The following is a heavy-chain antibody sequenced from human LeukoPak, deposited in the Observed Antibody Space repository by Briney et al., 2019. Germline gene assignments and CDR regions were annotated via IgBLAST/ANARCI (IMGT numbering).Heavy chain of an antibody. D-gene: IGHD3-10*01. J-gene: IGHJ6*04. CDR3: ARGTAMVRGVVGYYYGIDV. CDR2: IYYSGST. V-gene: IGHV4-59*01. Sequence: SETLSLTCTVSGGSISSYYWSWIRQPPRKGLEWIGYIYYSGSTNYNPSLKSRVTISVDTSKNQFSLKLSSVTAADTAVYYCARGTAMVRGVVGYYYGIDVWGKGTTVTVSS. CDR1: GGSISSYY.